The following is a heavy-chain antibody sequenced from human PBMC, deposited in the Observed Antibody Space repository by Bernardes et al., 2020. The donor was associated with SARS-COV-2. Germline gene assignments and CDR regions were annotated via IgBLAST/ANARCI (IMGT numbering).Heavy chain of an antibody. CDR1: GGSISSGGYY. CDR2: IYYSGST. CDR3: ARDRQRVVVAATHDAFDI. J-gene: IGHJ3*02. D-gene: IGHD2-15*01. V-gene: IGHV4-31*03. Sequence: SETLSLTCTVSGGSISSGGYYWSWIRQHPGKGLEWIGYIYYSGSTYYNPSLKSRVTISVDTSKNQFSLKLSSVTAADTAVYYCARDRQRVVVAATHDAFDIWGQGTMVTVSS.